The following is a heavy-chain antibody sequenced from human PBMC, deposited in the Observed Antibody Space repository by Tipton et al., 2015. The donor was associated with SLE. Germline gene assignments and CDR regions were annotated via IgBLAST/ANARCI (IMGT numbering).Heavy chain of an antibody. D-gene: IGHD2/OR15-2a*01. J-gene: IGHJ4*02. CDR1: GGSFSGYY. CDR2: IYFSGST. CDR3: ANTEYVFFNGDF. Sequence: TLSLTCAVYGGSFSGYYWSWIRQPPGKGLEYIGNIYFSGSTNYNPSLKSRVTISVDTSKNQFSLKLSSVTAADTAVYYCANTEYVFFNGDFWGQGKPVTVSS. V-gene: IGHV4-59*01.